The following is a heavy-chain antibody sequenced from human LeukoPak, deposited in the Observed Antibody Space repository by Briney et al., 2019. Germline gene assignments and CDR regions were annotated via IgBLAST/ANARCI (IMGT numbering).Heavy chain of an antibody. CDR1: GYTFTSYG. CDR3: ARDLPLPTPLHYFDY. D-gene: IGHD2-15*01. Sequence: ASVKVSCKASGYTFTSYGISWVRQAPGQGLEWMGWISAYNGNTNYAQKLQGRVTMTTDTSTSTAYMELRSLRSDDTAVYYCARDLPLPTPLHYFDYWGQGTLVTVSS. V-gene: IGHV1-18*01. J-gene: IGHJ4*02. CDR2: ISAYNGNT.